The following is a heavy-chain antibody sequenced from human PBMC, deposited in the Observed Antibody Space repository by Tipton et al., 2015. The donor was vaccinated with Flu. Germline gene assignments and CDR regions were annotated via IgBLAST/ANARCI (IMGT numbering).Heavy chain of an antibody. Sequence: TLSLTCTVSGGSITSSSTYWGWIRQPPGKGLEWIGSIHYSGSTYYNPSLASRVIISVDTSKNQFSLKLNSVTAADTAVYYCARAWRGGSNVYVVAAKGWFDPWGQGTLVTVSS. J-gene: IGHJ5*02. V-gene: IGHV4-39*07. CDR3: ARAWRGGSNVYVVAAKGWFDP. CDR2: IHYSGST. D-gene: IGHD5-12*01. CDR1: GGSITSSSTY.